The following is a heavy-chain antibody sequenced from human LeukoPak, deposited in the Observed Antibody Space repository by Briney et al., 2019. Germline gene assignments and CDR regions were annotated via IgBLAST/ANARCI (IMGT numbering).Heavy chain of an antibody. J-gene: IGHJ4*02. V-gene: IGHV3-21*01. CDR2: ISSGSSYI. Sequence: GGSLRLSCAASGFTFSSYEMNWVRQAPGKGLEWVSSISSGSSYIYYADPLKGRFTVSRENDKKSVYLQMNSLRAEDTAVYYCASERYNWNYAFDYWGQGILVTVSS. CDR1: GFTFSSYE. CDR3: ASERYNWNYAFDY. D-gene: IGHD1-7*01.